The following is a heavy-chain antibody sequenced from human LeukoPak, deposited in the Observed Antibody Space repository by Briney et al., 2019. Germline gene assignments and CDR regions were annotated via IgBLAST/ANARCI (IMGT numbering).Heavy chain of an antibody. CDR3: ARQSYCSSTSCYAGDY. D-gene: IGHD2-2*01. Sequence: SVKVSCKASGGTFSSYAISWVRQAPGQGLEWMGGIIPIFGTANYAQKFQGRVTITADESTSTAYMELSSLRSEDTAVYYCARQSYCSSTSCYAGDYWGQGTLVTVSS. V-gene: IGHV1-69*13. J-gene: IGHJ4*02. CDR2: IIPIFGTA. CDR1: GGTFSSYA.